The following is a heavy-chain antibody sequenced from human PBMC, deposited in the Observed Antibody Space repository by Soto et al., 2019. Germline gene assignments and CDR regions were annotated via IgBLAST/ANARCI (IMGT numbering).Heavy chain of an antibody. D-gene: IGHD2-15*01. Sequence: GASVKVSCKASGYTFTSYGISWVRQAPGQGLEWMGWISAYNGNTNYAQKLQGRVTMTTDTSTSTAYMELRSLRSDDTAVYYCARGRRAATKIYYDYGMDVWGQGTTVTVSS. J-gene: IGHJ6*02. CDR3: ARGRRAATKIYYDYGMDV. V-gene: IGHV1-18*04. CDR1: GYTFTSYG. CDR2: ISAYNGNT.